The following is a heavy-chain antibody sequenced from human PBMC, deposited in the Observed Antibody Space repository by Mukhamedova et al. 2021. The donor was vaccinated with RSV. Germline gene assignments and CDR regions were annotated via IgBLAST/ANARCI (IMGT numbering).Heavy chain of an antibody. Sequence: EWMGFINGYNGYTKYAQKLQGRVTLTTDTSTSTAYMELRSLKSDDTAVYYCARGVSGNYFDGWGQGTLVTVSS. D-gene: IGHD5/OR15-5a*01. CDR2: INGYNGYT. V-gene: IGHV1-18*01. CDR3: ARGVSGNYFDG. J-gene: IGHJ4*02.